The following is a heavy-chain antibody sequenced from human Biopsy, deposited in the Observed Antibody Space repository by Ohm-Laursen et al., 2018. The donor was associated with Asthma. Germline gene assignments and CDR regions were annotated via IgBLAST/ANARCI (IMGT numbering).Heavy chain of an antibody. J-gene: IGHJ4*02. V-gene: IGHV1-69*01. CDR3: ARKAGSCISRTCYSLDF. CDR1: GGTFNTYV. Sequence: VKVSCKSLGGTFNTYVIGWVRQAPGQGVEWMGGINSVFGTTTYPQKFQDRVTITADDSTSTVYMELSSLRSEDTAVYYCARKAGSCISRTCYSLDFWGQGTLVTVSS. D-gene: IGHD2-2*01. CDR2: INSVFGTT.